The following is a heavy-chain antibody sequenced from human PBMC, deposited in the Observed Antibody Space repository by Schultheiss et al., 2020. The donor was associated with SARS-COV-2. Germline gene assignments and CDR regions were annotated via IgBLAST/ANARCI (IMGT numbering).Heavy chain of an antibody. V-gene: IGHV3-21*04. CDR2: ISSSSSYI. Sequence: GGSLRLSCAASGFTFSSYSMNWVRQAPGKGLEWVSSISSSSSYIYYADSVKGRFTISRDNAKNSLYLQMNSLRAEDTALYYCAKDVYCSSTSCYGKGFDYWGQGTLVTVSS. J-gene: IGHJ4*02. CDR3: AKDVYCSSTSCYGKGFDY. CDR1: GFTFSSYS. D-gene: IGHD2-2*01.